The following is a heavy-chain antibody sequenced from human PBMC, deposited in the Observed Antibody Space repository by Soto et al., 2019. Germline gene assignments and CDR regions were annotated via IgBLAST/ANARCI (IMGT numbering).Heavy chain of an antibody. D-gene: IGHD3-22*01. J-gene: IGHJ6*02. CDR1: GYTFTSYA. Sequence: ASVKVSCKASGYTFTSYAMHWVRQAPGQRLEWMGWINAGNGNTKYSQKFQGRVTITRDTSASTAYMELSSLRSEDTAVYYCARATIYYYDSSEVYGMDVWGQGTTVTVSS. CDR3: ARATIYYYDSSEVYGMDV. CDR2: INAGNGNT. V-gene: IGHV1-3*01.